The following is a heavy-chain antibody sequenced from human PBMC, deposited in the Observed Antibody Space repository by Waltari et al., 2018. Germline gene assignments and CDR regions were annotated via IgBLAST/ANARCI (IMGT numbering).Heavy chain of an antibody. Sequence: EVQLVESGGGLVKPGGSLRLSCAASGFTFSSYSMNWVRQAPGKGLEWVSSISISSSYIYYADSVKGRFTISRENAKNSLYLQMNSLRAEDTAVYYCARDKRFDPWGQGTLVTVSS. CDR1: GFTFSSYS. V-gene: IGHV3-21*01. CDR3: ARDKRFDP. J-gene: IGHJ5*02. CDR2: ISISSSYI.